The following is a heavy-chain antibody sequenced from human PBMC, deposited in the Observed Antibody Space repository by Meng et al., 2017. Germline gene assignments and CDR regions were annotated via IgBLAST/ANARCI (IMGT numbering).Heavy chain of an antibody. J-gene: IGHJ6*02. CDR1: GFTFSSYG. D-gene: IGHD2-2*01. V-gene: IGHV3-33*01. CDR2: IWYDGSNK. CDR3: ARDGDEECSSTSFLSHGMDV. Sequence: GESLKISCAASGFTFSSYGMHWVRQAPGKGLEWVAVIWYDGSNKYYADSVKGRFTISRDNSKNTLYLQMNSLRAEDTAVYYCARDGDEECSSTSFLSHGMDVWGQGATVTVSS.